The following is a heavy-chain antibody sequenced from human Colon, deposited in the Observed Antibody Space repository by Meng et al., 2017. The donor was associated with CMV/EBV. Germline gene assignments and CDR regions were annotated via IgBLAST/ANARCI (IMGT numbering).Heavy chain of an antibody. V-gene: IGHV1-69*04. D-gene: IGHD1-14*01. CDR3: ARDAPDNPQPRAVYYYYGMDV. CDR2: IIPILGIA. CDR1: GGTFSSYT. J-gene: IGHJ6*02. Sequence: SVKVSCKASGGTFSSYTISWVRQAPGQGLEWMGRIIPILGIANYAQKFQGRVTITADKSTSTAYMELTSLRSEDTAVYYCARDAPDNPQPRAVYYYYGMDVWGQGTTVTVSS.